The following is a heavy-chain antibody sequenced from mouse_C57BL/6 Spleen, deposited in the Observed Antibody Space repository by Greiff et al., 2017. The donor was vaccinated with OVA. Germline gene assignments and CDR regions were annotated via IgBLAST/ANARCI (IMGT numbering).Heavy chain of an antibody. V-gene: IGHV5-12*01. CDR1: GFTFSDYY. D-gene: IGHD4-1*01. Sequence: EVKLMESGGGLVQPGGSLKLSCAASGFTFSDYYMYWVRQTPEKRLEWVAYISNGGGSTYYPDTVKGRFTISRDNAKNTLYLQMSRLKSEDTAMYYCARETGGYFDYWGQGTTLTVSS. CDR3: ARETGGYFDY. CDR2: ISNGGGST. J-gene: IGHJ2*01.